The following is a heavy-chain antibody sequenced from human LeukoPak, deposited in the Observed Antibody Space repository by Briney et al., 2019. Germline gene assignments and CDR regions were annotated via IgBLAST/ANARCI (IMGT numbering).Heavy chain of an antibody. Sequence: GGSLRLSCAASDFSVGSNYMSWVRQAPGKGLEWVSAIKGRFTISRDNSKNTLYLQMNSLRAEDTAVYYCAKDFSSGWPYCFDYWGQATLVTVSS. V-gene: IGHV3-53*01. CDR3: AKDFSSGWPYCFDY. D-gene: IGHD6-19*01. CDR1: DFSVGSNY. J-gene: IGHJ4*02. CDR2: I.